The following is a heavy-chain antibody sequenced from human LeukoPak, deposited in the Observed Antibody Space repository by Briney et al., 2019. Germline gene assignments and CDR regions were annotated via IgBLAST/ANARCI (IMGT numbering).Heavy chain of an antibody. CDR2: INHSGIT. CDR3: ARNFWSTPDY. D-gene: IGHD3-3*01. V-gene: IGHV4-39*07. CDR1: GGSISSSSYY. Sequence: AEPLSLTCTVSGGSISSSSYYWGWIRQPPGKGLEWIGEINHSGITNYNPSLKSRVTISVDTSKNQFSLKLSSVTAADTAVYYCARNFWSTPDYWGQGTLVTLSS. J-gene: IGHJ4*02.